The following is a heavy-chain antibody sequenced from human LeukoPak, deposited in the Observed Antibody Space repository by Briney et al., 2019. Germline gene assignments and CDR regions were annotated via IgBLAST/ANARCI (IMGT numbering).Heavy chain of an antibody. CDR1: GGSISSYY. CDR3: ARDGNYYFDY. D-gene: IGHD1-26*01. CDR2: IYYSGST. V-gene: IGHV4-59*01. Sequence: PSETLSLTCTVSGGSISSYYWSWIRQSPGKGLEWIGYIYYSGSTNYNPSLKSRITISVDTSKNQFSLKLSSVTAADTAVYYCARDGNYYFDYWGLGTLVTVSS. J-gene: IGHJ4*02.